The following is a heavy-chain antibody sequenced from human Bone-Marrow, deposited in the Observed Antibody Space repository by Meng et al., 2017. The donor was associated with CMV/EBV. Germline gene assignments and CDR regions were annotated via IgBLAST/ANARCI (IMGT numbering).Heavy chain of an antibody. CDR1: GYTFTSYY. CDR2: INPSGGST. V-gene: IGHV1-46*01. J-gene: IGHJ6*02. D-gene: IGHD3-3*01. Sequence: ASVKFSCKASGYTFTSYYMHWVRQAPGQGLEWMGIINPSGGSTSYAQKFQGRVTMTRDTSTSTVYMELSSLRSEDTAVYYCARESDFWSGSVGYYYGMDVWGQGTTVTVSS. CDR3: ARESDFWSGSVGYYYGMDV.